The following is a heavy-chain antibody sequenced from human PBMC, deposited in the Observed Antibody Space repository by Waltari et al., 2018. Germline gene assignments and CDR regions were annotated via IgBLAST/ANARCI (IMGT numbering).Heavy chain of an antibody. V-gene: IGHV3-7*04. CDR2: IKQDGSEK. CDR1: GFTFSIYW. J-gene: IGHJ4*02. D-gene: IGHD6-19*01. Sequence: EVQLVESGGGLVQPGGSLRLSCAASGFTFSIYWISWVRQAPGKGLEGVANIKQDGSEKYYVDSVKGRFTISRDNAKNSLYLQMNSLRAEDTAVYYCARDSSGRTPPGLGWGQGTLVTVSS. CDR3: ARDSSGRTPPGLG.